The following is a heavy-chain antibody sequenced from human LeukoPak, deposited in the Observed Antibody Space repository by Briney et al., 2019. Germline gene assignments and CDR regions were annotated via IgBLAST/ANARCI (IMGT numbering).Heavy chain of an antibody. CDR3: ARTVRGIVMPHNAFDI. J-gene: IGHJ3*02. Sequence: GGSLRLSCVASGFTFSNYWMSWVRQAPGKGLEWVANIKQDGSETYYVDSVKGRFTISRDNAKNSLYLQISSLRVEDAAVYYCARTVRGIVMPHNAFDIWGQGTMVTVSS. V-gene: IGHV3-7*01. CDR1: GFTFSNYW. CDR2: IKQDGSET. D-gene: IGHD1-26*01.